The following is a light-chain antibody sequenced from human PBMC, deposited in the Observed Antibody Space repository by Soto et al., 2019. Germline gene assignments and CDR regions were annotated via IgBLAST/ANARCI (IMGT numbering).Light chain of an antibody. CDR1: QSVSKY. CDR2: DAS. V-gene: IGKV3-11*01. J-gene: IGKJ4*01. CDR3: QQRSNWPQIT. Sequence: EIVLTQSPATLSLSPGERATLSCRASQSVSKYLAWYQQKPGQAPRLLIHDASNRATGIPPRFSGSGSGTDFTLTINSLEPEDFGVYYCQQRSNWPQITFGGGTKVEIK.